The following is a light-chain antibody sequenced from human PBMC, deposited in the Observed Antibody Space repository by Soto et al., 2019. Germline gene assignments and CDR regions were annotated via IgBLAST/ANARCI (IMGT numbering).Light chain of an antibody. J-gene: IGKJ4*01. CDR1: ETVSSN. Sequence: EIVLTQSPGTLSLSPGERATLSCRASETVSSNLAWYQQKLGQAPRLLIYGASNRATGIPARFSGSGSGTDFTLTISSLEPEDFAVYYCQQRSNWPLTFAGGTKVAIK. V-gene: IGKV3-11*01. CDR2: GAS. CDR3: QQRSNWPLT.